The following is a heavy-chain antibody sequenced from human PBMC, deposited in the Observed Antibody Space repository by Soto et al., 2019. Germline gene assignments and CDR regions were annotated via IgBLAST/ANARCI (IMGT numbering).Heavy chain of an antibody. CDR2: ISSSTSTI. CDR3: ARGIAAAGGRHFDY. Sequence: VQLVESGGGVVQPGRSLRLSCAASGFTFSSYAMHWVRQAPGKGLEWVSYISSSTSTIYYADSVKGRFTISRDNAKNSLYLQMNSLRDEDTAVYYCARGIAAAGGRHFDYWGQGTLVTVSS. D-gene: IGHD6-13*01. V-gene: IGHV3-48*02. J-gene: IGHJ4*02. CDR1: GFTFSSYA.